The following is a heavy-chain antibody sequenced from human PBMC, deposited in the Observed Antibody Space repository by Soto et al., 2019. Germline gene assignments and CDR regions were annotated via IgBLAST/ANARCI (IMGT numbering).Heavy chain of an antibody. D-gene: IGHD6-13*01. Sequence: QVQLQESGPGLVKPSQTLSLTCSVSGGSIGSGGYYWSWVRQHPAKGLEWIGYIDHSGSTHHNPSPRGRGNIAVDPAKNPFPLRLSSGTAADTAGYYCAGTRSSTWYYPTFDYWGQGTLVTVSS. V-gene: IGHV4-31*03. CDR1: GGSIGSGGYY. CDR3: AGTRSSTWYYPTFDY. J-gene: IGHJ4*02. CDR2: IDHSGST.